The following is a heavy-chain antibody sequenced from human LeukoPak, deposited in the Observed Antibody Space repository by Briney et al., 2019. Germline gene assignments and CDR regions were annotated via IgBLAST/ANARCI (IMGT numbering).Heavy chain of an antibody. J-gene: IGHJ6*02. CDR1: GLTVGNNY. D-gene: IGHD3-10*01. Sequence: GGSLRLSCAASGLTVGNNYMSWVRQAPGKGLDWVSIIYSGGNTYYADSVKGRFTISRDNSKNMLYLQMNSLRAEDTAVYYCARGAGNTVRGVTFHYGMDVWGQGTTVTVSS. CDR2: IYSGGNT. CDR3: ARGAGNTVRGVTFHYGMDV. V-gene: IGHV3-53*01.